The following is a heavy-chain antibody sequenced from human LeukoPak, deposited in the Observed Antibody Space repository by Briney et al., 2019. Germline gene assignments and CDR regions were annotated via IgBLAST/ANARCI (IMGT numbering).Heavy chain of an antibody. J-gene: IGHJ4*02. CDR3: ARGTAMVFDYFDY. CDR1: GFTFSSYS. CDR2: ISSSSSYI. Sequence: KPGGSLRLSCAASGFTFSSYSMNWVRQAPGKGLKWVSSISSSSSYIYYADSVKGRFTISRDNAKNSLYLQMNSLRAEDTAVYYCARGTAMVFDYFDYWGQGTLVTVSS. V-gene: IGHV3-21*01. D-gene: IGHD5-18*01.